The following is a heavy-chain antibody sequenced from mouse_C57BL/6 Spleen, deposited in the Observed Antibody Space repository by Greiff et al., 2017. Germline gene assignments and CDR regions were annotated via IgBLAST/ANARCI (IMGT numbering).Heavy chain of an antibody. J-gene: IGHJ2*01. CDR3: ATALYYGSSVFDY. D-gene: IGHD1-1*01. V-gene: IGHV14-3*01. Sequence: EVQLQQSVAELVRPGASVKLSCTASGFNIKNTYMHWVKQRPEQGLEWIGRIDPANGNTKYAPKFPGKATITADTSSNTAYLQLSSLTSEDTAIYYCATALYYGSSVFDYWGQGTTLTVSS. CDR1: GFNIKNTY. CDR2: IDPANGNT.